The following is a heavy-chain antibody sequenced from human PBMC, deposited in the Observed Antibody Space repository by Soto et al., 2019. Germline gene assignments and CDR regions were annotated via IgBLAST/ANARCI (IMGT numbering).Heavy chain of an antibody. CDR3: TRVPPASPGY. Sequence: GGSLRLSCAASGFTVSNNYMSWVRQAPGKGLEWVSVIYSGGSTYYADSVKGRFTISRDNSKNTLYLQMNSLRAEDTAVYYCTRVPPASPGYWGQGTLVTVSS. V-gene: IGHV3-66*01. J-gene: IGHJ4*02. CDR1: GFTVSNNY. CDR2: IYSGGST.